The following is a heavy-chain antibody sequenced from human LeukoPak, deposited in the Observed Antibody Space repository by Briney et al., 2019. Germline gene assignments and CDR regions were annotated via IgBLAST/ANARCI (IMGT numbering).Heavy chain of an antibody. CDR3: ARGTGRHRFDY. D-gene: IGHD3-16*02. V-gene: IGHV5-51*01. J-gene: IGHJ4*02. CDR1: GDKFSTYW. Sequence: KAGESLKISCKGIGDKFSTYWIGWVRQMPGKGLEWMGSIYLGDSDTRYSPSFQGQVTISADKSISTAYLQWSSLKASDTAMYYCARGTGRHRFDYWGQGTLVTVSS. CDR2: IYLGDSDT.